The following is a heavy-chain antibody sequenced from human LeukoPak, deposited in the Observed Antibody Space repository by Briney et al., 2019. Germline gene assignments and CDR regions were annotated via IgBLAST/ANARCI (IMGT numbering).Heavy chain of an antibody. CDR1: GYSFTSYW. V-gene: IGHV5-51*01. CDR3: ARLGYSYGFQNYYYYYYMDV. CDR2: IYPGDSDT. J-gene: IGHJ6*03. D-gene: IGHD5-18*01. Sequence: GESLKISCKGSGYSFTSYWIGWVRQMPGKGLEWTGIIYPGDSDTRYSPSFQGQVTISADKSISTAYLQWSSLKASDTAMYYCARLGYSYGFQNYYYYYYMDVWGKGTTVTVSS.